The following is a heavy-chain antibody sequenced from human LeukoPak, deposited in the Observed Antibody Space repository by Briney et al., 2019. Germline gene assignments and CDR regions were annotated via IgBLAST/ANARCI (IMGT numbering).Heavy chain of an antibody. CDR1: GGSFSGYY. V-gene: IGHV4-34*01. D-gene: IGHD6-13*01. CDR2: INHSGST. Sequence: SETLSLTCAVYGGSFSGYYWSWIRQPPGKGLEWIGEINHSGSTNYNPSLKSRVTISVDTSKNQFSLKLSSVTAADTAVYYCARSYSSSWGFGYWGQGTLVTVSS. J-gene: IGHJ4*02. CDR3: ARSYSSSWGFGY.